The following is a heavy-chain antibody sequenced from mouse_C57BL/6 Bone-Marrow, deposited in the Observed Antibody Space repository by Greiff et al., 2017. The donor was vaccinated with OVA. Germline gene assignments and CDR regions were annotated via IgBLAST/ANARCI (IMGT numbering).Heavy chain of an antibody. V-gene: IGHV3-6*01. D-gene: IGHD2-3*01. CDR3: ANGYWGAD. Sequence: EVQLQQSGPGLVKPSQSLSLTCSVTGYSITSGYYWNWIRQFPGNKLEWMGYISYDGSNNYNPSLKNRISITRDTSKNQFFLKLNSVTTEDTATYYCANGYWGADWGQGTLVTVSA. CDR1: GYSITSGYY. CDR2: ISYDGSN. J-gene: IGHJ3*01.